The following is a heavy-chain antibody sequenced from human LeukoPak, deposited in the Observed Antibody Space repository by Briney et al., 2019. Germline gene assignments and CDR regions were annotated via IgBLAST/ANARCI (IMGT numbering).Heavy chain of an antibody. V-gene: IGHV3-7*01. J-gene: IGHJ4*02. Sequence: PGGSLRLSCAASGFTFSSYGMHWVRQAPGKGLEWVANIKQDGSEKYYVDSVKGRFTISRDNAKNSLYLQMNSLRAEDTAVYYCARVPSGYYTSWDYFDYWGQGTLVTVSS. CDR1: GFTFSSYG. CDR3: ARVPSGYYTSWDYFDY. CDR2: IKQDGSEK. D-gene: IGHD3-3*01.